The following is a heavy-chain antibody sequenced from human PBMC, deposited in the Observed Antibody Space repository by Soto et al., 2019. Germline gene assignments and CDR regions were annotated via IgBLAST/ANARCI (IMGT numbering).Heavy chain of an antibody. Sequence: EVQLVESGGGLVQPGGSLRLSCAASGFTFSSDWMHWVRQAPGKGLVWVSSISTDASSTSYADPVKGRFTISRDNAKNTLYLQMNSVSAEDTAVYYCARLPNKSPQNWGQGTLVIVSP. CDR1: GFTFSSDW. CDR3: ARLPNKSPQN. CDR2: ISTDASST. J-gene: IGHJ1*01. V-gene: IGHV3-74*01.